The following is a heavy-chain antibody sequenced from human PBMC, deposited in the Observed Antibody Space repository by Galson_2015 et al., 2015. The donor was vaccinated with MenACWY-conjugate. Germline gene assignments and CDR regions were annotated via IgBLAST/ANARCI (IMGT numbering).Heavy chain of an antibody. CDR2: IYWDDDK. Sequence: PALVTPLQTLTLPCPFSGFSLSTSGVGVGWIRQPPGKALEWLALIYWDDDKRYSPSLRSRLTITQDTSKNHVVLTMTNMVPVDTATYYCSRTGATPGDYWGQGTLVTVSS. CDR1: GFSLSTSGVG. CDR3: SRTGATPGDY. D-gene: IGHD2-15*01. J-gene: IGHJ4*02. V-gene: IGHV2-5*02.